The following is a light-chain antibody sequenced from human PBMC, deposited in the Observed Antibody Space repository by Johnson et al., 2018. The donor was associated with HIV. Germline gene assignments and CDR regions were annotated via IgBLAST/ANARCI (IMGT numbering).Light chain of an antibody. Sequence: HSVLTQPPSVSAAPGQKVTISCSGSSSNIGYHYVSWYQQLPGTAPKLLIYETNKRPSGIPDRFSGSKSGTSATLGITGLQTGDEADYYCGTWDSSLSSYVFGTGTKVTVL. CDR2: ETN. CDR1: SSNIGYHY. CDR3: GTWDSSLSSYV. V-gene: IGLV1-51*02. J-gene: IGLJ1*01.